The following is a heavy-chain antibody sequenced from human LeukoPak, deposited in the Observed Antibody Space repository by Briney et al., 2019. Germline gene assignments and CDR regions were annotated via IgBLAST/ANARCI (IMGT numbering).Heavy chain of an antibody. D-gene: IGHD3-22*01. CDR2: TSYGGGNE. V-gene: IGHV3-30*18. CDR3: AKDGRAYDSSGYYFDY. CDR1: GFTFSGYG. Sequence: AGGSLRLSCAASGFTFSGYGIHWVRQAPGKGLAWVALTSYGGGNEYYADSVKGRFTISRDNSKNTVYLQMNNLRAEDTAVYYCAKDGRAYDSSGYYFDYWGQGTLVTVSS. J-gene: IGHJ4*02.